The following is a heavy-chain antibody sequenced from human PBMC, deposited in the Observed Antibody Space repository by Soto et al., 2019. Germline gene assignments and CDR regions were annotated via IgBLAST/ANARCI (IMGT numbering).Heavy chain of an antibody. Sequence: RLSCAASGFTFSSYGMHWVRQAPGKGLEWVAVIWYDGSNKYYADSVKGRFTISRDNSKNTLYLQVNSLRAEDTAVYYCARETTYVDYYYGMDVWGQGTTVTVSS. D-gene: IGHD3-16*01. J-gene: IGHJ6*02. V-gene: IGHV3-33*01. CDR2: IWYDGSNK. CDR1: GFTFSSYG. CDR3: ARETTYVDYYYGMDV.